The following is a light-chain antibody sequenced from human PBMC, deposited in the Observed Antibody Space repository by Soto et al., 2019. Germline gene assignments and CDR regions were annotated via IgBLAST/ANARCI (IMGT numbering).Light chain of an antibody. CDR1: LSVSSH. CDR3: QQRSNWRIT. V-gene: IGKV3-11*01. Sequence: EILMTQSPVTLSVSPGERATLSCRASLSVSSHLAWYQQKPAQPPRLLIYGAFNRATGIPARFSGSGSGTDFTLTISSLEPEDFAVYYCQQRSNWRITFGQGTRLEIK. CDR2: GAF. J-gene: IGKJ5*01.